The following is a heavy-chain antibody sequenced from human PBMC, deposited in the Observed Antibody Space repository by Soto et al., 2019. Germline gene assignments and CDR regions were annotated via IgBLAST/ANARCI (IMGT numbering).Heavy chain of an antibody. J-gene: IGHJ6*04. CDR2: ISPYNDQP. CDR1: GYTFIRYG. D-gene: IGHD3-16*01. V-gene: IGHV1-18*01. Sequence: QVQLVQSASEVMKPGASVKVSCKASGYTFIRYGITWVRQAPGQRLEWMGWISPYNDQPICAQKLQGRVTMTADTSTRTAYMQLRSLKSDDTAVYYCARGGYYDNVWGTLRHYGLDAWGKETSVTVSS. CDR3: ARGGYYDNVWGTLRHYGLDA.